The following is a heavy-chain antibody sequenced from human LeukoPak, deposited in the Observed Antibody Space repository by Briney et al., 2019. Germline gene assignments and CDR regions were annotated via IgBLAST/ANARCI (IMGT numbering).Heavy chain of an antibody. V-gene: IGHV4-30-2*01. Sequence: SETLSLTCTVSGVSISSGGYYWSWIRQPPGKGLEWIGYIYHSGSTYYNPSLKSRVTISVDRSKNQFSLKLSSVTAADTAVYYCATNSRGYCSSTSCYYFDYWGQGTLVTVSS. CDR3: ATNSRGYCSSTSCYYFDY. J-gene: IGHJ4*02. CDR1: GVSISSGGYY. D-gene: IGHD2-2*01. CDR2: IYHSGST.